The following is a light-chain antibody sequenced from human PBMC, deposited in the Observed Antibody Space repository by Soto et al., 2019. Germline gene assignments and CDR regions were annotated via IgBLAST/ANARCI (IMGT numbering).Light chain of an antibody. Sequence: EIVLTQSPGTMSFSPGQSATVSCRASQSVSSSYLVWYQQKPGQAPRLLIYGTSSRATGIPARLSGSGSGTDFNLTISSLEPEDFAVYYCQKYGNSPITFGQGTRLEIK. V-gene: IGKV3-20*01. CDR2: GTS. CDR3: QKYGNSPIT. CDR1: QSVSSSY. J-gene: IGKJ5*01.